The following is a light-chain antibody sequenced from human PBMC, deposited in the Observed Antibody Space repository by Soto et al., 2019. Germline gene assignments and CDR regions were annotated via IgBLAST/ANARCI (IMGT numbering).Light chain of an antibody. CDR3: TSYTTSTTPL. CDR1: SRNVGGYNF. Sequence: QSALTQPASVSGSPGQSITISCTGTSRNVGGYNFVSWYQHHPGKAPKLIIYDVTDRPSGVSNRFSGSKSGNTASLTISGLRPEAGADYYCTSYTTSTTPLLGGGTKLTVL. V-gene: IGLV2-14*03. J-gene: IGLJ2*01. CDR2: DVT.